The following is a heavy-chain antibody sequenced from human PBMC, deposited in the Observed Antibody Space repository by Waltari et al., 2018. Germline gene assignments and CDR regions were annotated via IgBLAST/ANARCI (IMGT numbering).Heavy chain of an antibody. CDR1: GGSISSSSYY. CDR2: IYYSGGT. J-gene: IGHJ6*03. D-gene: IGHD5-12*01. Sequence: QLQLQESGPGLVKPSETLSLTCTVSGGSISSSSYYWGWIRQPPGKGLEWIGSIYYSGGTYYNPSRKSRVTISVDTSKNQFSLKLSSVTAADTAVYYCARLPWRWLQSWTGYYYMDVWGKGTTVTVSS. V-gene: IGHV4-39*01. CDR3: ARLPWRWLQSWTGYYYMDV.